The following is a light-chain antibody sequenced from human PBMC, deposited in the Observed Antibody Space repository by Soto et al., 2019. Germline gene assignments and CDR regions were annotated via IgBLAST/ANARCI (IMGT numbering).Light chain of an antibody. CDR3: QQYNNLSWT. V-gene: IGKV3-15*01. Sequence: EIVMTQSPATLSVSPGERATLSCRASQSVNRNLAWYQQKPGQAPRLLIYGASTRDTGIPARFSGSGSGTEFTLTISSLQSEDFAVYHCQQYNNLSWTFGQGTKVEIK. CDR2: GAS. J-gene: IGKJ1*01. CDR1: QSVNRN.